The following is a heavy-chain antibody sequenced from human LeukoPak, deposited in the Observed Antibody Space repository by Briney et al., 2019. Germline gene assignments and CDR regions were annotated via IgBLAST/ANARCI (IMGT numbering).Heavy chain of an antibody. CDR3: AKEIYGDSTGGRFQQ. D-gene: IGHD4-17*01. V-gene: IGHV3-74*01. J-gene: IGHJ1*01. CDR2: INSDGSST. Sequence: GGSLRLSCAASRFTFSTYWMHWVRQAPGKGLVWVSRINSDGSSTYYADSVKGRFTLSRDNSKNTLYLQMNSLRAEDTAVYYCAKEIYGDSTGGRFQQWGQGTLVTVSS. CDR1: RFTFSTYW.